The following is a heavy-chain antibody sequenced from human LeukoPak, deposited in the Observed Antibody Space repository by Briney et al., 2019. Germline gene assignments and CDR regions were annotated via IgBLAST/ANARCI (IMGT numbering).Heavy chain of an antibody. CDR2: INNDGSST. CDR3: ARVAAAGTLDY. V-gene: IGHV3-74*01. CDR1: GFTFSSYW. J-gene: IGHJ4*02. Sequence: GGSLRLSCAASGFTFSSYWMHWVRQVPGKELMWVSRINNDGSSTSYADSVKGRFTISRDNAKNTPYLQMNSLRAEDTAVYYCARVAAAGTLDYWGQGSLVTVSS. D-gene: IGHD6-13*01.